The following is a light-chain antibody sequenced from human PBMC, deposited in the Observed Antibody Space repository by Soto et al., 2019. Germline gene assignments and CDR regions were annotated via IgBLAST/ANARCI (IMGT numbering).Light chain of an antibody. CDR1: QTISSW. CDR3: QQYNSYPWT. CDR2: DAS. V-gene: IGKV1-5*01. J-gene: IGKJ2*02. Sequence: DIQMTQSPSTLSASVGDRVTITCRASQTISSWLAWYQQKPGKAPKFLIYDASSLESGVPSRFSGSGSGTQFTLTIISLQADDFASYYCQQYNSYPWTFGQGTKLEIK.